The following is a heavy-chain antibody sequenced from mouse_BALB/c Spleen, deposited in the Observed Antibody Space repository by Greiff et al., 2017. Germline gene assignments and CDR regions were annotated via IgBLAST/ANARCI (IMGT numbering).Heavy chain of an antibody. Sequence: QVQLKQSGAELVRPGVSVKISCKGSGYTFTDYAMHWVKQSHAKSLEWIGVISTYYGDASYNQKFKGKATMTVDKSSSTAYMELARLTSEDSAIYYCARNGRLQGFRAMDYWGQGTSVTVSS. J-gene: IGHJ4*01. CDR2: ISTYYGDA. D-gene: IGHD1-2*01. CDR1: GYTFTDYA. V-gene: IGHV1S137*01. CDR3: ARNGRLQGFRAMDY.